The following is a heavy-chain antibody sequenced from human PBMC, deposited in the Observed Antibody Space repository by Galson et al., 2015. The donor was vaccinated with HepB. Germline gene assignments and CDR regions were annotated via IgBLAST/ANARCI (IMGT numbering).Heavy chain of an antibody. V-gene: IGHV3-53*01. CDR3: LGFPGY. D-gene: IGHD2-15*01. Sequence: SLRLSCAASGFTVTKNHMTWVRQAPGKGLEWLSIIYSVGTTYYADSVKGRFTISRDNSKNTLYLQMNSPRAEDTAIYYCLGFPGYWGQGTLDTVSS. J-gene: IGHJ4*02. CDR1: GFTVTKNH. CDR2: IYSVGTT.